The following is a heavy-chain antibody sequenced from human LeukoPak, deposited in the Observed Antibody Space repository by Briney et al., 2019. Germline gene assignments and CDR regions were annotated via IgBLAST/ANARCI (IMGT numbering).Heavy chain of an antibody. CDR1: GGSLSSGSYS. Sequence: SETLSLTCTVSGGSLSSGSYSWSWMRQPPGKGLEWIGYIYYSGGTNYSPSLKSRVTISVDTSKNQFSLKLSSVTAADTAVYYCARVVFCSGGSCYYYFDYWGQGTLVTVSS. V-gene: IGHV4-61*01. J-gene: IGHJ4*02. CDR2: IYYSGGT. D-gene: IGHD2-15*01. CDR3: ARVVFCSGGSCYYYFDY.